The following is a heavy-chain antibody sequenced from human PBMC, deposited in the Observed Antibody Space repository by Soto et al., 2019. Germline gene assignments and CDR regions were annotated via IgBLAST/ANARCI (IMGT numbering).Heavy chain of an antibody. Sequence: QITLKESGPTLVKPTQTLTLTCTLSGFSLSTSGVGVGWIRQPPGKALEWLALIYWDDDKRYSPFLKSRLTITTDTSNNQVVLTLTTMDPVDTATYYCAHKGDGYRGFTYWGQGTLVTVSS. CDR3: AHKGDGYRGFTY. J-gene: IGHJ4*02. CDR1: GFSLSTSGVG. D-gene: IGHD5-12*01. V-gene: IGHV2-5*02. CDR2: IYWDDDK.